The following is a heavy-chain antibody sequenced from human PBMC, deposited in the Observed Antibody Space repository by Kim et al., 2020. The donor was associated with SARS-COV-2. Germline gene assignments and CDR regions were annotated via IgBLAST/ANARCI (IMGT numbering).Heavy chain of an antibody. CDR1: GFTFSSYS. CDR2: ISSSSSYI. J-gene: IGHJ5*02. D-gene: IGHD6-19*01. CDR3: ARDFGAVAGKRNWFDP. V-gene: IGHV3-21*01. Sequence: GGSLRLSCAASGFTFSSYSMNWVRQAPGKGLEWVSSISSSSSYIYYADSVKGRFTISRDNAKNSLYLQMNSLRAEDTAVYYCARDFGAVAGKRNWFDPWGQGTLVTVSS.